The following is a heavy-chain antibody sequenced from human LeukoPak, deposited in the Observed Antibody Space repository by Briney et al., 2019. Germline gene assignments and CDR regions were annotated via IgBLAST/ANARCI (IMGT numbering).Heavy chain of an antibody. D-gene: IGHD4-11*01. CDR1: GVSNY. Sequence: SETLSLTCTVSGVSNYWSWIRQPPGKGLEWIGRIYTSGSTNYNPSLKSRVTISVDTSKNQFSLKLSSVTAADTAVYYCARGYSNYEINWFDPWGQGTLVTVSS. CDR2: IYTSGST. CDR3: ARGYSNYEINWFDP. V-gene: IGHV4-4*08. J-gene: IGHJ5*02.